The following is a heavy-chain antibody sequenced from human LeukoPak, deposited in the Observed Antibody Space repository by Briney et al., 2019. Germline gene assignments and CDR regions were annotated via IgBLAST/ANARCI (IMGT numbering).Heavy chain of an antibody. CDR3: ARARGDGYNYEY. D-gene: IGHD5-24*01. CDR1: GGSVSSGSYY. V-gene: IGHV4-61*01. CDR2: IYYSGST. J-gene: IGHJ4*02. Sequence: SETLSLTCTVSGGSVSSGSYYWSWIRQPPGKGLEWIGYIYYSGSTNYNPSLKSRVTISVDTSKNQFSLKLSSVTAADTAVYYCARARGDGYNYEYWGQGTLSPPPQ.